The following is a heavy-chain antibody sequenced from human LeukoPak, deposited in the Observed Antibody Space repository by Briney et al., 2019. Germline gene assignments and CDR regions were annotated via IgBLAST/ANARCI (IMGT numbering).Heavy chain of an antibody. CDR2: IFYSGNT. J-gene: IGHJ4*02. Sequence: TSETLSLTRTVSGGSISSYYWSWVRQPPGKGLEWIGYIFYSGNTNFNPSLKSRVTISVDTSKNQFSLKLSSVTAADTAVYYCARAPYNGTYYYFDYWGQGTLVTVSS. D-gene: IGHD1-26*01. CDR3: ARAPYNGTYYYFDY. CDR1: GGSISSYY. V-gene: IGHV4-59*01.